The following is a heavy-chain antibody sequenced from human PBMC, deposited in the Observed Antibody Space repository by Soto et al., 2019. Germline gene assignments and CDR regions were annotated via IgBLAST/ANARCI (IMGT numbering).Heavy chain of an antibody. CDR1: GGSISSGDYY. CDR2: IYYSGST. CDR3: ARAVGDFDWTSIYY. V-gene: IGHV4-30-4*01. J-gene: IGHJ4*02. D-gene: IGHD3-9*01. Sequence: SETLSLTCTVSGGSISSGDYYWSWIRQPPGKGLEWIGYIYYSGSTYYNPSPKSRVTISVDTSKNQFSLKLSSVTAADTAVYYCARAVGDFDWTSIYYWGQGTLVTVSS.